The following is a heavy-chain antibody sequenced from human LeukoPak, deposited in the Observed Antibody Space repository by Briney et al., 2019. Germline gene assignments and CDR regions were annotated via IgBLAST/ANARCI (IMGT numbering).Heavy chain of an antibody. CDR1: GFTVSSYA. J-gene: IGHJ4*02. CDR3: AKDLSVFQWDPLPRDY. Sequence: GGSLRLSCAASGFTVSSYAMSWVRQAPGKGLEWVSAISGSGGSTYYADSVKGRFTISRDNSKNTLYLQMNSLRAEDTAVYYCAKDLSVFQWDPLPRDYWGQGTLVTVSS. V-gene: IGHV3-23*01. D-gene: IGHD1-26*01. CDR2: ISGSGGST.